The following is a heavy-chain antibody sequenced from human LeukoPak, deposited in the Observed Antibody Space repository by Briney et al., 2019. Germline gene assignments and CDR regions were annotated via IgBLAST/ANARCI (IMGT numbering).Heavy chain of an antibody. Sequence: GGSLRLSCAASGFTFSSYWMHWVRQDPGKGLVWVSYINPDGSNTNYADSVKGRFTISRDNAKNALYLQMNSLRAEDTAVYYCAKDLHYGSADYWGQGTLVTVSS. V-gene: IGHV3-74*01. D-gene: IGHD3-10*01. CDR2: INPDGSNT. CDR1: GFTFSSYW. CDR3: AKDLHYGSADY. J-gene: IGHJ4*02.